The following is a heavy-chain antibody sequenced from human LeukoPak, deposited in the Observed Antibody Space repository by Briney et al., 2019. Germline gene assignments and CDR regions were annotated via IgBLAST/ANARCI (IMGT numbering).Heavy chain of an antibody. D-gene: IGHD4-17*01. V-gene: IGHV1-69*04. J-gene: IGHJ6*02. Sequence: SVKVSCKASGGTFSSYTISWVRQAPGQGLEWRGRIIPMVGVANYAQKFQGRVTIIADKSTSTAYMELSSLRSEDTAVYYCARDIRVDYGHYCYGMDVWGQGTTVTVSS. CDR1: GGTFSSYT. CDR2: IIPMVGVA. CDR3: ARDIRVDYGHYCYGMDV.